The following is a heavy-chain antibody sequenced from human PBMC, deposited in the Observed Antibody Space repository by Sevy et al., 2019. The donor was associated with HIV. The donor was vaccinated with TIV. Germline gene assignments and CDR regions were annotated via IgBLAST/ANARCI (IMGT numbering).Heavy chain of an antibody. D-gene: IGHD6-13*01. CDR2: ISAYHGNT. CDR3: ARDQKGTSSCTNYYYGMDV. V-gene: IGHV1-18*01. Sequence: ASVKVSCKASDYTFTNYGISWVRQAPGQGLEWMGWISAYHGNTNYSQKLLGRVTMTTDTTTSTAYMELRSLRSDDTAVYYCARDQKGTSSCTNYYYGMDVWGQGTTVTVSS. CDR1: DYTFTNYG. J-gene: IGHJ6*02.